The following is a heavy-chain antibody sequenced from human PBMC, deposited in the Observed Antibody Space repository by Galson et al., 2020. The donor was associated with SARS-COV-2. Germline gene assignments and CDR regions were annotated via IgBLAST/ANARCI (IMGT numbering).Heavy chain of an antibody. J-gene: IGHJ4*02. CDR1: GGSISSRSYY. D-gene: IGHD3-22*01. V-gene: IGHV4-39*01. CDR3: AHYYDTSGYFDY. Sequence: SETLSLTCTVSGGSISSRSYYWGWIRQPPGKGLEWIGSIYYSGTTYYNPSLKSRVTISVDTSKNQFSLKLSSVTAADTAVYYCAHYYDTSGYFDYWGQGTLVTVSS. CDR2: IYYSGTT.